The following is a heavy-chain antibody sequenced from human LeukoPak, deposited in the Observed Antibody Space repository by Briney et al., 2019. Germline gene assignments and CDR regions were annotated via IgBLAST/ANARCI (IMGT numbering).Heavy chain of an antibody. CDR2: INPSGGST. CDR3: ARDHDYYDSSGYLDY. CDR1: GGTFSSYA. J-gene: IGHJ4*02. V-gene: IGHV1-46*01. D-gene: IGHD3-22*01. Sequence: ASVKVSCKASGGTFSSYAISWVRQAPGQGLEWMGIINPSGGSTSYAQKFQGRVTMTRDTSTSTVYMELSSLRSEDTAVYYCARDHDYYDSSGYLDYWGQGTLVTVSS.